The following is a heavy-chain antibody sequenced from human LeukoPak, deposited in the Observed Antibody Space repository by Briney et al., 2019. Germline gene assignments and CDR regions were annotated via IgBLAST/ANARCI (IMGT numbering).Heavy chain of an antibody. CDR3: AKDVPIFGVVHDAFDI. Sequence: LPGGSLRLSCAASGFTFSSYAMSWVRQAPGKGLEWVSAISGSGGSTYYADSVKGRFTISRDNSKNTLYLQMNSLRAEDTAVYYCAKDVPIFGVVHDAFDIWGQGTMVTVSS. V-gene: IGHV3-23*01. D-gene: IGHD3-3*01. CDR2: ISGSGGST. J-gene: IGHJ3*02. CDR1: GFTFSSYA.